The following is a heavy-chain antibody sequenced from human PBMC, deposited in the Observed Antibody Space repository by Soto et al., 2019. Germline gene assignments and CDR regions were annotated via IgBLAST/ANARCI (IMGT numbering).Heavy chain of an antibody. D-gene: IGHD6-13*01. J-gene: IGHJ5*02. Sequence: SETLSLACTVSGGSISSGGYYWSWIRQHPGKGLEWIGYIYYSGSTYYNPSLKSRVTISVDTSKNQFSLKLSSVTAADTAVYYCARVRIAPGWIDPWGQGTLVTVSS. V-gene: IGHV4-31*03. CDR2: IYYSGST. CDR1: GGSISSGGYY. CDR3: ARVRIAPGWIDP.